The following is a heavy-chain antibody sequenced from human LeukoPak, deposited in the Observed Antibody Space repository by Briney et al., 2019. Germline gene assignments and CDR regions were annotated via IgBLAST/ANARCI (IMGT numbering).Heavy chain of an antibody. J-gene: IGHJ4*02. CDR1: GYTFTSYA. Sequence: ASVKVSCKASGYTFTSYAMNWVRQAPGQGLEWMGWINTNTGNPTYAQGFTGRFVFSLDTSVSTAYLQISSLKAEDTAVYYCARIPLRDFWSGREYYFDYWGLGTLVTVSS. CDR3: ARIPLRDFWSGREYYFDY. CDR2: INTNTGNP. V-gene: IGHV7-4-1*02. D-gene: IGHD3-3*01.